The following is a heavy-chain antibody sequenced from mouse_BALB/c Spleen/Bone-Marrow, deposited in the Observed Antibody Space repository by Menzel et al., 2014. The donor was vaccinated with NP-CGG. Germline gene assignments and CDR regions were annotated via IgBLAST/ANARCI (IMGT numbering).Heavy chain of an antibody. J-gene: IGHJ4*01. CDR2: INPYNDVT. V-gene: IGHV1-18*01. Sequence: VQLQQPGPELVKPGASMKISCKASGYSFTGYTMNWVKQSHGKNLEWIGLINPYNDVTIYNQKFKGKATLTVDKSSSTAYMELLSLTSEDSAVYYCATLCDSYAMDYWGQGTSVTVSS. CDR1: GYSFTGYT. CDR3: ATLCDSYAMDY.